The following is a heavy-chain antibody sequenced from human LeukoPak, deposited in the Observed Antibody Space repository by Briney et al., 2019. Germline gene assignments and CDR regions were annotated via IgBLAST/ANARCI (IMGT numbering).Heavy chain of an antibody. Sequence: GGSLRLSCAASGFTFTTYWMSWVRQAPGKVLEWVANINQDGSEKYYVDSVKGRFTISRDNAKNSLYLQMNSLRAEDTAVYFCVRAIGSNTLWGQGTLVTVSS. CDR1: GFTFTTYW. V-gene: IGHV3-7*01. CDR3: VRAIGSNTL. CDR2: INQDGSEK. D-gene: IGHD4-23*01. J-gene: IGHJ4*02.